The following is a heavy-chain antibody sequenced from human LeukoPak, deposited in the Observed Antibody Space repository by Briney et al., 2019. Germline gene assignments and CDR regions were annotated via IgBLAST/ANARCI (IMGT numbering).Heavy chain of an antibody. CDR3: AREDYTSSWYFLY. Sequence: GGSLRLSCAASGFTFDDYGMSWVRQAPGKGLEWVANIKQGGSEKYYVDSVKGRFTISRDNAKNSLYLQMNSLRAEDTAVYYCAREDYTSSWYFLYWGQGTLVTVSS. CDR1: GFTFDDYG. J-gene: IGHJ4*02. D-gene: IGHD6-13*01. V-gene: IGHV3-7*01. CDR2: IKQGGSEK.